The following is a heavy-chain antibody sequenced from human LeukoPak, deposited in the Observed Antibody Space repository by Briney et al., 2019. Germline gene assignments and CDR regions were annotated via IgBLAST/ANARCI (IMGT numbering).Heavy chain of an antibody. CDR3: ARGSQWSSNNWFDP. V-gene: IGHV1-18*01. CDR2: ISAYNGNT. Sequence: VASVKVSCKASGYTLTSYGISWVRQAPGQGLEWMGWISAYNGNTNYAQKLQGRVTMTTDTSTSTAYMELRSLRSDDTAVYYCARGSQWSSNNWFDPWGQGTLVTVSS. CDR1: GYTLTSYG. J-gene: IGHJ5*02. D-gene: IGHD3-10*01.